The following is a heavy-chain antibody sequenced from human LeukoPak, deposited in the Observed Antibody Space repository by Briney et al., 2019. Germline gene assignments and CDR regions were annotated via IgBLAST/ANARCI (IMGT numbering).Heavy chain of an antibody. CDR1: GYTFTSYY. V-gene: IGHV1-46*01. D-gene: IGHD3-22*01. CDR2: INPSGGST. Sequence: ASVKVSCKASGYTFTSYYMHWVRQAPGQGLEWMGIINPSGGSTSYAQKFQGRVTMTRDTSISTAYMELSRLRSDDTAVYYCARQVNPEYYDSSGYSTVQHWGQGTLVTVSS. J-gene: IGHJ1*01. CDR3: ARQVNPEYYDSSGYSTVQH.